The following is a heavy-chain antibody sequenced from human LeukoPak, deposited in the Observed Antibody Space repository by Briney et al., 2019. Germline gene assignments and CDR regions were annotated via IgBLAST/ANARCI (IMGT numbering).Heavy chain of an antibody. J-gene: IGHJ6*02. V-gene: IGHV3-21*01. CDR1: GFTFSSYW. Sequence: GGSLRLSCVASGFTFSSYWMHWVRQAPGKGLVWVSSISHSTSYIYYADSVKGRFTISRDNAENSLYLQLNSLRAEDTAVYYCARDMDVWGQGTTVTVSS. CDR2: ISHSTSYI. CDR3: ARDMDV.